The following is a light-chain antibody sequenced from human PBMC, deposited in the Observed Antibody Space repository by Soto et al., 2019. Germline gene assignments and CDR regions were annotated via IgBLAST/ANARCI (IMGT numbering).Light chain of an antibody. CDR2: EGS. CDR3: CSYAGSVV. Sequence: QSALTQPASVSGSTGQSITISCTGTSSDVGSYNLVSWYQQHPGKAPKLMIYEGSKRPSGVSNRFSGSKSGNTASLTISGLQAEDEADYYCCSYAGSVVFGGGTKVTV. CDR1: SSDVGSYNL. V-gene: IGLV2-23*01. J-gene: IGLJ2*01.